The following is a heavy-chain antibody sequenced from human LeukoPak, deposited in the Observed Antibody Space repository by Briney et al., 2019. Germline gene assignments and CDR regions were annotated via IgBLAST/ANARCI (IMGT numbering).Heavy chain of an antibody. CDR1: GFTFSSYT. V-gene: IGHV3-23*01. CDR2: ISGSGGST. J-gene: IGHJ6*02. D-gene: IGHD2-2*01. Sequence: GGSLRLSCAASGFTFSSYTMSWVRQAPGKGLEWVSAISGSGGSTYYADSVKGRFTISRDNSKNTLYLQMNSLRAEDTAVYYCAKDSPAATYYHYAMDVWGQGTTVTVSS. CDR3: AKDSPAATYYHYAMDV.